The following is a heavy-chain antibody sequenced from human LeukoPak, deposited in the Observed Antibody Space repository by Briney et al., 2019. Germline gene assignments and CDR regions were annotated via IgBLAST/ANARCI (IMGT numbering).Heavy chain of an antibody. CDR3: AGDLTPYCTNGVCFDAFDI. V-gene: IGHV3-7*01. D-gene: IGHD2-8*01. CDR1: GFTFSGYW. CDR2: IKRDESDK. J-gene: IGHJ3*02. Sequence: GGSLRLSCEASGFTFSGYWMTWVRQAPGKGLEGVANIKRDESDKHYVDSVKGRFTISRDNAKNLLYLEMTSLRAEDTAIYYCAGDLTPYCTNGVCFDAFDIWGQGTMATVSP.